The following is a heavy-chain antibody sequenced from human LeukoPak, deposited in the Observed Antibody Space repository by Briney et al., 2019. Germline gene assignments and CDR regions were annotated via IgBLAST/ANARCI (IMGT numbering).Heavy chain of an antibody. CDR2: INSDGRST. D-gene: IGHD3-22*01. CDR3: ARDQKYYYDSSGYGY. J-gene: IGHJ4*02. V-gene: IGHV3-74*01. Sequence: GGSLRLSCAASGFTFSSYWMHWVRQAPGKGLVWVSRINSDGRSTSYADSVKGRFTISRDNAKNTLYLQMNSLRAEDTAVYYCARDQKYYYDSSGYGYWGQGTLVTVSS. CDR1: GFTFSSYW.